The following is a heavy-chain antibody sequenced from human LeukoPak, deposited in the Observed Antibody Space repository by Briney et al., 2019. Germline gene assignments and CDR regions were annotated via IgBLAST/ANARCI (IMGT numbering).Heavy chain of an antibody. J-gene: IGHJ4*02. Sequence: SETLSLTCAVYGGSFSGYYWSWIRQPPGKGLEWIGEINHSGSTNYNPSLKSRVTISVDTSKNQFSLKLSSVTAADTAVYYCARELDYYGSGSYYPFDYWGQGTLVTVSS. D-gene: IGHD3-10*01. V-gene: IGHV4-34*01. CDR3: ARELDYYGSGSYYPFDY. CDR1: GGSFSGYY. CDR2: INHSGST.